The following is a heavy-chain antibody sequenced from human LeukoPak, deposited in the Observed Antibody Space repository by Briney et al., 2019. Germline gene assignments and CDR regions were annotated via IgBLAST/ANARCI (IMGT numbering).Heavy chain of an antibody. CDR3: ARWTTTYLDY. CDR2: INPSGGST. Sequence: ASVKVSCKASGYTFTSYGFSWVRQAPGQGLEWMGIINPSGGSTNYAQKFQGRVTMTRDTSTSTVYMELSSLRSEDSAVYYCARWTTTYLDYWGQGTLVTVSS. CDR1: GYTFTSYG. V-gene: IGHV1-46*01. D-gene: IGHD4-11*01. J-gene: IGHJ4*02.